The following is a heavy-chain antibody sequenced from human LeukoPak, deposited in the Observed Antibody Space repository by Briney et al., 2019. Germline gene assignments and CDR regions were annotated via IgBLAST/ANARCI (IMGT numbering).Heavy chain of an antibody. CDR3: ARGGNGYDKYYYGMDV. V-gene: IGHV4-59*01. CDR1: GGSISSYY. J-gene: IGHJ6*02. D-gene: IGHD5-12*01. CDR2: IYYSGST. Sequence: SETLSLTCTVSGGSISSYYWSWIRQPPGKGLEWIGYIYYSGSTNYNPSLKSRVTISVDTSKNQFSLKLSSVTAADTAVYYCARGGNGYDKYYYGMDVWGQGTTVTVSS.